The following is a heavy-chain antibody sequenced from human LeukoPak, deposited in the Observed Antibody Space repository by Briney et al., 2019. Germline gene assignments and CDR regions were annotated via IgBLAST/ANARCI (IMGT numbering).Heavy chain of an antibody. D-gene: IGHD6-13*01. J-gene: IGHJ5*02. CDR3: VRGVGVSRFNYFDP. Sequence: PGGSLRLSCAASGFTFSSFGMHWVRQAPGKGLEWVAVIWYIESNKYYADSVKGRFTISRDNSKNTLFLQMNSLRDDDTAVYYCVRGVGVSRFNYFDPWGQGTLVIVSS. V-gene: IGHV3-33*01. CDR2: IWYIESNK. CDR1: GFTFSSFG.